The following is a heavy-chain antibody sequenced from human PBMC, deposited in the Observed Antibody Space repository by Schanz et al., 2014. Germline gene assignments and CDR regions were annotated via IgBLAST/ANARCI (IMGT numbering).Heavy chain of an antibody. CDR2: ISVYTGNT. D-gene: IGHD3-9*01. Sequence: QVQLVQSGAEVKKPGASVKVSCKASGYTFTSYGISWVRQAPGQGLEWVGWISVYTGNTKYGQKVQGRVTMTADTSTNTAYMELRSLRSDDTAVYYCARYAADFSDILTEEDYWGQGTLVTVSS. CDR3: ARYAADFSDILTEEDY. CDR1: GYTFTSYG. V-gene: IGHV1-18*01. J-gene: IGHJ4*02.